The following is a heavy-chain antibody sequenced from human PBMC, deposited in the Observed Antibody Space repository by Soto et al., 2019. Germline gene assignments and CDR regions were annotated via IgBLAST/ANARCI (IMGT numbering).Heavy chain of an antibody. J-gene: IGHJ6*02. CDR3: ARSRGPFYYYGMDV. CDR1: GFTFSSHA. CDR2: ISYDGSNK. Sequence: QVQLVESGGGVVQPGRSLRLSCAASGFTFSSHAMHWFRQAPGKGLEWVAVISYDGSNKYYADSVKGRFTISRDNSKNTLYLQMNSLRAEDTAVYYCARSRGPFYYYGMDVWGQGTTVTVSS. V-gene: IGHV3-30-3*01. D-gene: IGHD3-10*01.